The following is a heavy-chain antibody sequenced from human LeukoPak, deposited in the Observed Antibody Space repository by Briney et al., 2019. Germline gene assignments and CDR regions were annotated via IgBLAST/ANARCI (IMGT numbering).Heavy chain of an antibody. J-gene: IGHJ4*02. D-gene: IGHD2-2*01. Sequence: PGGSLRLSCAASGFIVSNYYMNWVRQAPGKGLECVSVIYNGGATYYADSVKGRFTISRDNSKNTLYLQMNGLRAEDTAVYFCAREFGSGTFDWGQGTLVTASS. V-gene: IGHV3-53*01. CDR3: AREFGSGTFD. CDR2: IYNGGAT. CDR1: GFIVSNYY.